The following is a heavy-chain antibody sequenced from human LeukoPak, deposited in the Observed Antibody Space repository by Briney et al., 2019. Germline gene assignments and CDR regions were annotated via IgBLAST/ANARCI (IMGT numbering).Heavy chain of an antibody. CDR1: GGPINSGSYS. Sequence: PSQTLSLTCTVSGGPINSGSYSWTWIRQPAGKGLEWIGRIHISGGTHYTPSLKSRVTISVDTSKNQFSLKLSSVTAADTAVYYCARADRSGYFGNVVAFDIWGQGTMVTVSS. J-gene: IGHJ3*02. CDR2: IHISGGT. V-gene: IGHV4-61*02. D-gene: IGHD3-22*01. CDR3: ARADRSGYFGNVVAFDI.